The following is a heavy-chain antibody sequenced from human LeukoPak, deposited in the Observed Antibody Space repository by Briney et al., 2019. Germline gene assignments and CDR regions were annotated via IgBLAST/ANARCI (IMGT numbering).Heavy chain of an antibody. D-gene: IGHD5-18*01. CDR3: AREQPSYEYAFDI. V-gene: IGHV1-18*01. CDR2: ISAYNGNT. Sequence: GASVKVSCKASGYTFTSYGLSWVRQAPGQGLEWMGWISAYNGNTNYAQNLQGRVTMTTDTSTSTAYMELKSLRSDDTAVYYCAREQPSYEYAFDIWGQGTMVTVSS. CDR1: GYTFTSYG. J-gene: IGHJ3*02.